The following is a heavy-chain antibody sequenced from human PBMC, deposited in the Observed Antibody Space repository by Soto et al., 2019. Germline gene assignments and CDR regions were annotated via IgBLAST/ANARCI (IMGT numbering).Heavy chain of an antibody. J-gene: IGHJ6*02. CDR1: GYTLTELS. Sequence: ASVKVSCKVSGYTLTELSMHWVRQAPGKGLEWMGGFDPEDGETIYAQKFQGSVTMTEDTSTDTAYMELSSLRSEDTAVYYCATIDIVVVPASWQNYGMDVWGQGTTVTVSS. CDR2: FDPEDGET. D-gene: IGHD2-2*01. V-gene: IGHV1-24*01. CDR3: ATIDIVVVPASWQNYGMDV.